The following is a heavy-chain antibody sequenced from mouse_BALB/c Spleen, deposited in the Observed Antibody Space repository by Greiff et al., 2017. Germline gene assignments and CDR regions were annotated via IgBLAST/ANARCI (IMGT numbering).Heavy chain of an antibody. D-gene: IGHD1-1*01. CDR2: IYPGNVNT. CDR3: ARRDYGSSLGAMDY. V-gene: IGHV1S56*01. CDR1: GYTFTSYY. J-gene: IGHJ4*01. Sequence: QVQLQQSGPELVKPGASVRISCKASGYTFTSYYIHWVKQRPGQGLEWIGWIYPGNVNTKYNEKFKGKATLTADKSSSTAYMQLSSLTSEDSAVYFCARRDYGSSLGAMDYWGQGTSVTVSS.